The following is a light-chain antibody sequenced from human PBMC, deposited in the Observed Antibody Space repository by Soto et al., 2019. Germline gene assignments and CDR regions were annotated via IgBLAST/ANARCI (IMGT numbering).Light chain of an antibody. CDR2: DPF. J-gene: IGKJ5*01. V-gene: IGKV3-11*01. CDR3: QQHFNGPIT. CDR1: QSISSF. Sequence: EIVLTQSPATLSLSPGERATLSCRASQSISSFLAWYQHKPGQSPRLLMYDPFNRATGVPARFSGSGSGTDFTLTISSLESEDFAVYYCQQHFNGPITFGQGHDWRLN.